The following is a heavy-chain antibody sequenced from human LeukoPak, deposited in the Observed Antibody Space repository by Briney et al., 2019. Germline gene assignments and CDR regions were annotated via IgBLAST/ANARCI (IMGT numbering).Heavy chain of an antibody. CDR2: IKNDGSDK. CDR3: VNLGYSD. J-gene: IGHJ4*02. D-gene: IGHD5-12*01. Sequence: GGSLRLSCAASGFTFRNYAMSWVRQAPGKGLEWVATIKNDGSDKYYVDSVKGRFTLSRDNAKNSVYLQMNSLRVEDTAVYYCVNLGYSDGGQGTLVTVSS. V-gene: IGHV3-7*01. CDR1: GFTFRNYA.